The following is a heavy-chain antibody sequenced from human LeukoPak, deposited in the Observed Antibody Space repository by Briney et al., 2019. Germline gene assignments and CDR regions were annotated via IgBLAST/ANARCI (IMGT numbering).Heavy chain of an antibody. CDR3: ARRPSITMIVVVNNWFDP. V-gene: IGHV4-34*01. CDR1: GGSFSGYY. Sequence: SETLSLTCAVYGGSFSGYYWSWIRQPPGKGLEWIGEVNRSGSTNYNPSLKSRVTISVDTSKNQFSLKLSSVTAADTAVYYCARRPSITMIVVVNNWFDPWGQGTLVTVSS. J-gene: IGHJ5*02. CDR2: VNRSGST. D-gene: IGHD3-22*01.